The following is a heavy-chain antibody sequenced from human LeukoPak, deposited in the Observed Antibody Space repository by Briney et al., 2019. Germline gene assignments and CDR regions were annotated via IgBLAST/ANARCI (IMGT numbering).Heavy chain of an antibody. CDR2: INPNSGGT. CDR3: ARDNDWNWFDP. Sequence: ASVEVSCKASGGTFSSYAISWVRQAPGQGLEWMGWINPNSGGTNYAQKFQGRVTMTRDTSISTAYMELSRLRSDDTAVYYCARDNDWNWFDPWGQGTLVTVSS. CDR1: GGTFSSYA. J-gene: IGHJ5*02. D-gene: IGHD3-3*01. V-gene: IGHV1-2*02.